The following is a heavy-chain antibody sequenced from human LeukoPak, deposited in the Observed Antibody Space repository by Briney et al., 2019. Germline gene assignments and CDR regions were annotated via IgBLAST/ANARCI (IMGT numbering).Heavy chain of an antibody. CDR2: IYHSRST. V-gene: IGHV4-30-2*01. D-gene: IGHD2-2*01. Sequence: SETLSLTCTVSGGSISSGGYYWSWIRQPPGKGLEWIGYIYHSRSTYYNPSLKSRVTISVDRSKNQFSLKLSSVTAADTAVYYCAIAPLVQACSSTSCSSRWFDPWGQGTLVTVSS. J-gene: IGHJ5*02. CDR1: GGSISSGGYY. CDR3: AIAPLVQACSSTSCSSRWFDP.